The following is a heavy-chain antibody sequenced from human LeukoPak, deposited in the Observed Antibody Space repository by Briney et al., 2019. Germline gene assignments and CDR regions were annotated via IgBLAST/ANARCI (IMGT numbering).Heavy chain of an antibody. CDR1: GYSIRSGYY. J-gene: IGHJ6*03. CDR3: ARSEYGSSSGYYYYYMDV. CDR2: IYQSGST. V-gene: IGHV4-38-2*01. D-gene: IGHD6-6*01. Sequence: SETLSLTCAVSGYSIRSGYYWGWIRQPPGEGLGWIGSIYQSGSTYYNPSLKSRVTISVDTSKNHFSLKLSSVTAADTAVYYCARSEYGSSSGYYYYYMDVWGKGTTVTVSS.